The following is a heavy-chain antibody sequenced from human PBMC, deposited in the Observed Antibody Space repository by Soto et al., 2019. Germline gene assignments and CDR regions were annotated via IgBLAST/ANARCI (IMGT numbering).Heavy chain of an antibody. CDR3: AKGYIVVVTAGFDY. V-gene: IGHV3-30*18. Sequence: QVQLVESGGGVVQPGRSLRLSCAASGFTFSSYGMHWVRQAPGKGLEWVAVISYDGSNKYYADSVKGRFTISRDNSKXXXYLQXXXXXAEXXXXXYCAKGYIVVVTAGFDYWGQGTLVTVSS. D-gene: IGHD2-21*02. CDR1: GFTFSSYG. CDR2: ISYDGSNK. J-gene: IGHJ4*02.